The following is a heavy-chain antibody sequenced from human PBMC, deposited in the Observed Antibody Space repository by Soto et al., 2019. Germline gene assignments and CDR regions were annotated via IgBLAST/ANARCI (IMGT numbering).Heavy chain of an antibody. J-gene: IGHJ4*02. Sequence: QLQVVESGGGVFQPGSSPRLSCVTSGIRFSSNGMHWLRQAPGKGLEWVTGIDFDGRNSYYADSVKGRFTISRDDSRSTLYLHMNSLRAEDTALYYCARDLNFCSLELDHRGQGTLVTVSS. CDR2: IDFDGRNS. V-gene: IGHV3-33*01. D-gene: IGHD3-10*02. CDR1: GIRFSSNG. CDR3: ARDLNFCSLELDH.